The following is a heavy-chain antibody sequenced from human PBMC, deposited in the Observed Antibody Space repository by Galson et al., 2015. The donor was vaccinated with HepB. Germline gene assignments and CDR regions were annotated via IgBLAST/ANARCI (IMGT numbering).Heavy chain of an antibody. CDR2: IIPILGIA. Sequence: SVKVSCKASGGTFSSYTISWVRQAPGQGLEWMGRIIPILGIANYAQKFQGRVTITADKSTSTAYMELGSLRSEDTAVYCCARDRQQLVPGWFDPWGQGTLVTVSS. V-gene: IGHV1-69*04. CDR1: GGTFSSYT. D-gene: IGHD6-13*01. J-gene: IGHJ5*02. CDR3: ARDRQQLVPGWFDP.